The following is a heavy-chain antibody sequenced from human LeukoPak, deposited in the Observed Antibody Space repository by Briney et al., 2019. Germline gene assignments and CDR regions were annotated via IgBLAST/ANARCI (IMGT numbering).Heavy chain of an antibody. D-gene: IGHD1-26*01. Sequence: ASVKVSCKVSGYTLTELSMHWVRQAPGKGFEWMGGFDPEDGETIYAQKFQGRVTMTEDTSTDTAYMELSSLRSEDTAVYYCATHTYSGSYYVDPCFDYWGQGTLVTVSS. J-gene: IGHJ4*02. V-gene: IGHV1-24*01. CDR3: ATHTYSGSYYVDPCFDY. CDR2: FDPEDGET. CDR1: GYTLTELS.